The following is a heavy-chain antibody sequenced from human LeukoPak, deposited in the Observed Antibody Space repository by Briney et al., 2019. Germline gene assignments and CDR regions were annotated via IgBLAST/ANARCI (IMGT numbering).Heavy chain of an antibody. D-gene: IGHD5-18*01. Sequence: GGSLRLSCAASGLTFSSYGMHWVRQAPGKGLEWVAVIWYDGSNKYYADSVKGRFTISRDNSKNTLYLQMNSLRAEDTAVYYCARAGYSYGLDYWGQGTLVTVSS. CDR1: GLTFSSYG. J-gene: IGHJ4*02. V-gene: IGHV3-33*08. CDR2: IWYDGSNK. CDR3: ARAGYSYGLDY.